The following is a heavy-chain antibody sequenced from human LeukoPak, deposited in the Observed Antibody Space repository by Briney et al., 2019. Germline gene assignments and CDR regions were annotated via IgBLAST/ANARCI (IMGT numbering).Heavy chain of an antibody. J-gene: IGHJ4*02. CDR2: IYHSGST. Sequence: SETLSLTCAVSGGSISSGGYSWSWIRQPPGKGLEWIGYIYHSGSTYYNLSLKSRVTISVDRSKNQFSLKLSSVTAADTAVYYCARDRDRFGELYYWGQGTLVTVSS. CDR3: ARDRDRFGELYY. D-gene: IGHD3-10*01. CDR1: GGSISSGGYS. V-gene: IGHV4-30-2*01.